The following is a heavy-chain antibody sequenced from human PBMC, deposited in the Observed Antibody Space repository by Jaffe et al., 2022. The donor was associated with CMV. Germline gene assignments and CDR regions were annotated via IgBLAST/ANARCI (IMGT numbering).Heavy chain of an antibody. V-gene: IGHV1-24*01. CDR1: GYTLTELS. CDR3: ATGFTRYYYDSSGYYSGRKSFDY. D-gene: IGHD3-22*01. Sequence: QVQLVQSGAEVKKPGASVKVSCKVSGYTLTELSMHWVRQAPGKGLEWMGGFDPEDGETIYAQKFQGRVTMTEDTSTDTAYMELSSLRSEDTAVYYCATGFTRYYYDSSGYYSGRKSFDYWGQGTLVTVSS. J-gene: IGHJ4*02. CDR2: FDPEDGET.